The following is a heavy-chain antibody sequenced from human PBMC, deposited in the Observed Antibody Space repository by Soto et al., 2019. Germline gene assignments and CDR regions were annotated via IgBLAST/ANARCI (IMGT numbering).Heavy chain of an antibody. V-gene: IGHV1-69*12. J-gene: IGHJ5*02. CDR2: IIPIFGTA. D-gene: IGHD6-19*01. CDR3: ARGGEQWLVQDWFDP. CDR1: GGTFSSYA. Sequence: QVQLVQSGAEVKKPGSSVKVSCKASGGTFSSYAISWVRQAPGQGLEWMGGIIPIFGTANYAQKFQGRVTITADESTSTVYMELGSLRSEDTAVYYCARGGEQWLVQDWFDPWGQGTLVTVSS.